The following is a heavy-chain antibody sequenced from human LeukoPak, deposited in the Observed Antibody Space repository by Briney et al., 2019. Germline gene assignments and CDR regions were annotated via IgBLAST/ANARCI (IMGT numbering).Heavy chain of an antibody. J-gene: IGHJ5*02. Sequence: SVKVSCKASGGTFSSYAISWVRQAPGQGLEWMGRIIPILGIANYAQKFQGRVTITADKSTSTAYMELSSLRSEDTAVYYCARVQGGHYYYGSGSYNWFDPWDQGTLVTVSS. D-gene: IGHD3-10*01. CDR2: IIPILGIA. V-gene: IGHV1-69*04. CDR3: ARVQGGHYYYGSGSYNWFDP. CDR1: GGTFSSYA.